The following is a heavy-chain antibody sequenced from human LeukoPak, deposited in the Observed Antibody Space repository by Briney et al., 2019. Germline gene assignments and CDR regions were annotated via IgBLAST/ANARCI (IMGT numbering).Heavy chain of an antibody. CDR2: ISYIGST. D-gene: IGHD4-17*01. J-gene: IGHJ3*02. Sequence: SETLSLTRAVSTDSFSSHYWTWIRQPPGKGLEWIGYISYIGSTNYNPSLKSRVTISIDTSKNQFSLKLSSVTAADTAAYYCARDVVTVTKGFDIWGQGTMVSVSS. CDR3: ARDVVTVTKGFDI. CDR1: TDSFSSHY. V-gene: IGHV4-59*11.